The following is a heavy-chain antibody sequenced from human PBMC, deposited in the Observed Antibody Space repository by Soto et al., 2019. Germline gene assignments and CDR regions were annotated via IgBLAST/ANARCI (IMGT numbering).Heavy chain of an antibody. Sequence: EVQLLESGGGFIQPGGSLRLSCAASGFTFSGYAMTWVRQAPGKGLEWVSAISGGGDDTYYADSVRGRFTISRDNAKNTLYLQMSSLRAEDTALYYCATRRGLGYYFYGMDVWGQGTTVTVSS. CDR1: GFTFSGYA. V-gene: IGHV3-23*01. CDR3: ATRRGLGYYFYGMDV. D-gene: IGHD3-10*01. CDR2: ISGGGDDT. J-gene: IGHJ6*02.